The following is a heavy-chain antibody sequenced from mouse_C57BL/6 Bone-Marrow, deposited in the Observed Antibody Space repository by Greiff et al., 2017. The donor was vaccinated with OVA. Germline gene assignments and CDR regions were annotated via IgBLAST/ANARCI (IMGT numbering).Heavy chain of an antibody. Sequence: VQLKESGPELVKPGASVKISCKASGYSFTGYYMNWVKQSPEKSLEWIGEINPSTGGTTYNQKFKAKATLTVDKSSSTAYMQLKSLTSEDSAVYYCAIWCDVGAMDCWGQGTTVTVSS. CDR2: INPSTGGT. V-gene: IGHV1-42*01. CDR3: AIWCDVGAMDC. CDR1: GYSFTGYY. D-gene: IGHD1-1*02. J-gene: IGHJ4*01.